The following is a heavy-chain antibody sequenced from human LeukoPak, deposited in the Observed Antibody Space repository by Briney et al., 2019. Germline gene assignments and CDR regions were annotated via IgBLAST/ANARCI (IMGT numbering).Heavy chain of an antibody. CDR2: IYYSGST. CDR1: GGSISSYY. J-gene: IGHJ6*03. Sequence: SETLSLTCTVSGGSISSYYWSWIRQPPGKGLEWIGYIYYSGSTNYNPSLKSRVTISVDTSKNQFSLKLSSVTAADTAVYYCARGPLYSYGYYYYYYMDVWGKGTTVSVSS. V-gene: IGHV4-59*01. D-gene: IGHD5-18*01. CDR3: ARGPLYSYGYYYYYYMDV.